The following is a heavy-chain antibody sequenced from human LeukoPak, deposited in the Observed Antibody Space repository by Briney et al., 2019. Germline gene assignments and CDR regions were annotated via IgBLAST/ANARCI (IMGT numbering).Heavy chain of an antibody. CDR1: GFTFSSYA. CDR2: ISGSGGST. D-gene: IGHD2-2*01. V-gene: IGHV3-23*01. CDR3: AKAASKIVVVPAAHFDY. J-gene: IGHJ4*02. Sequence: GGSLRLSCAASGFTFSSYAMSWVRQAPGKGLEWVSAISGSGGSTYYADFVKGRFTISRDNSKNTLYLQMNSLRAEDTAVYYCAKAASKIVVVPAAHFDYWGQGTLVTVSS.